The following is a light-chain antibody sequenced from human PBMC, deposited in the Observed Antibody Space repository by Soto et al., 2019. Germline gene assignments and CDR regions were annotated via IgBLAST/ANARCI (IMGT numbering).Light chain of an antibody. CDR2: DAS. V-gene: IGKV3-11*01. J-gene: IGKJ1*01. CDR1: QNVASY. CDR3: QQRSNWWT. Sequence: DIVLKQSQATLSLSPGERATLSCRASQNVASYLAWYQQKPGQAPRLLIYDASNRATGIPARFSGSGSGTDFTLTISSLEPEDFAVYYCQQRSNWWTFGQGTKVDIK.